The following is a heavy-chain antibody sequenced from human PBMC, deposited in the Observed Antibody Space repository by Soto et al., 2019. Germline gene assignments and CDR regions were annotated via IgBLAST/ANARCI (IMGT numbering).Heavy chain of an antibody. D-gene: IGHD3-22*01. CDR2: ISWNSGSI. Sequence: SLRLSCSASGFTFDDDAMHWVRQAPGKGLEWVSGISWNSGSIGYSDSVKGRFTISRDNAKNSLFLQMNSLRAEDTAVYYCTRDPVPDSSGYFPFDYWGQGTLVTVSS. CDR1: GFTFDDDA. CDR3: TRDPVPDSSGYFPFDY. V-gene: IGHV3-9*01. J-gene: IGHJ4*02.